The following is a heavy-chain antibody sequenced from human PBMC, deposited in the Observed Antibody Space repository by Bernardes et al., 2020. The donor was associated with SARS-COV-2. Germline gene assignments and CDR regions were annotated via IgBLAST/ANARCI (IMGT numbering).Heavy chain of an antibody. D-gene: IGHD3-16*01. CDR3: ARDRSTLGNGMDV. CDR2: IYYSEST. CDR1: GGSISSYY. J-gene: IGHJ6*02. V-gene: IGHV4-59*01. Sequence: SETLYLICTVSGGSISSYYWSWIRQPPGKGLEWIGYIYYSESTSYNPSLKSRVTISVDTSKNQFSLKLSSVTAADTAVYYCARDRSTLGNGMDVWGQGTTVTVSS.